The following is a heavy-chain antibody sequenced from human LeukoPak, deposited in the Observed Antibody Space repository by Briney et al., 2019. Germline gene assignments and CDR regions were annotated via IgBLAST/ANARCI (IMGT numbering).Heavy chain of an antibody. CDR1: GFTFSSYA. J-gene: IGHJ4*02. CDR2: ISSNGGST. CDR3: ARAPDILTGYLAD. Sequence: PGGSLRLSCAASGFTFSSYAMHWVRQAPGKGVEYVSAISSNGGSTYYANSVKGRFTISRDNSKNTLYLQMGSLRAEDMAVYYCARAPDILTGYLADWGQGTLVTVSS. D-gene: IGHD3-9*01. V-gene: IGHV3-64*01.